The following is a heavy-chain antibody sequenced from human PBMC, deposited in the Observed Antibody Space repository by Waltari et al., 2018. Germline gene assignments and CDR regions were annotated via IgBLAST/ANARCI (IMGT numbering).Heavy chain of an antibody. CDR3: ARREGYNSLDY. CDR2: IYYSGGT. CDR1: GGSVNNGEFF. Sequence: QVQLQESGPGLVKPSQTLSLTCSVSGGSVNNGEFFWSWIRQPPGKGLEWIGYIYYSGGTYYNTSLKSRLTMSVDTSKNQFSLNLGSVTAADTAVYYCARREGYNSLDYWGQGILVTVSS. J-gene: IGHJ4*02. D-gene: IGHD1-1*01. V-gene: IGHV4-30-4*01.